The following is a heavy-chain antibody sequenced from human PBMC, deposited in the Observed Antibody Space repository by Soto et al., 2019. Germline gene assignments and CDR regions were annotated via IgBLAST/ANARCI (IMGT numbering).Heavy chain of an antibody. CDR1: GRSFSGYY. CDR2: INHSGST. CDR3: ARSTAMVTRVGYYYYMDV. D-gene: IGHD5-18*01. Sequence: SETLSLTCAVYGRSFSGYYWSWIRQPPGKGLEWIGEINHSGSTNYNPSLKSRVTISVDTSKNQFSLKLSSVTAADTAVYYCARSTAMVTRVGYYYYMDVWGKGTTVTVSS. J-gene: IGHJ6*03. V-gene: IGHV4-34*01.